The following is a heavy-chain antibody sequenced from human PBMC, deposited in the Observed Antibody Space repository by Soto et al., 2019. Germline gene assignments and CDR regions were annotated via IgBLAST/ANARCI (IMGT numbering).Heavy chain of an antibody. D-gene: IGHD2-21*02. V-gene: IGHV3-33*01. Sequence: QVQLVESGGGVVQPGRSLRLSCAASGFTFSTYGMHWVRQTPGKGLEWVAVIWSDGINKYYADSVKGRFTISRDNSKNTLYLQMNGLRAEDTAVYYCRGYCGGACYSGGYWGQGTLFTVSS. CDR2: IWSDGINK. CDR3: RGYCGGACYSGGY. CDR1: GFTFSTYG. J-gene: IGHJ4*02.